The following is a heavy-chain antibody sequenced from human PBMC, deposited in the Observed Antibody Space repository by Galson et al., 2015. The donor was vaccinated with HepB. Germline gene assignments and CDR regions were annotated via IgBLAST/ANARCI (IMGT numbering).Heavy chain of an antibody. CDR3: ATQWLVPSTPQGYWYFDL. J-gene: IGHJ2*01. CDR1: GYTLTELS. D-gene: IGHD6-19*01. Sequence: SVKVSCKVSGYTLTELSMHWVRQAPGKGLEWMGGFDPEDGETIYAQKFQGRVTMTEDTSTDTAYMELSSLRSEDTAVYYCATQWLVPSTPQGYWYFDLWGRGTLVTVSS. CDR2: FDPEDGET. V-gene: IGHV1-24*01.